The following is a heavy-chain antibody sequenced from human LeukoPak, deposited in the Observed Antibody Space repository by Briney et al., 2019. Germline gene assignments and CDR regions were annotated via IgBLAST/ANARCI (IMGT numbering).Heavy chain of an antibody. V-gene: IGHV1-69*06. CDR1: GGTFSSYA. J-gene: IGHJ5*02. D-gene: IGHD2-21*01. CDR2: IIPIFGTA. Sequence: GASVKVSCKASGGTFSSYAISWVRQAPGQGLEWMGGIIPIFGTANYAQKFQGRVTITADTSTDTAYMELSSLRSEDTAVYYCATSRVVVITKNWFDPWGQGTLVTVSS. CDR3: ATSRVVVITKNWFDP.